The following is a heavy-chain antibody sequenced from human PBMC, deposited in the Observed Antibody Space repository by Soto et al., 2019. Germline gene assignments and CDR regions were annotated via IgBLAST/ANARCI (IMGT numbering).Heavy chain of an antibody. CDR2: IIPLSDKP. J-gene: IGHJ4*02. V-gene: IGHV1-69*06. CDR3: AIPMIRPNKDFDY. CDR1: GGSFSTSS. D-gene: IGHD3-22*01. Sequence: SSVKVSCKASGGSFSTSSFSWVRQAPGQGFEWLGGIIPLSDKPTYAQKFQGRVTITADKSSSTVYMELSSLSSEDTAVYYCAIPMIRPNKDFDYWGQGTLVTVSS.